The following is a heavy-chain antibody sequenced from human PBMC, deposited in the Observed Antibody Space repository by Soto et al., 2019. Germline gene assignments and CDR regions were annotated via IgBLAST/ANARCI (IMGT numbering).Heavy chain of an antibody. CDR1: GFTFSNAW. CDR3: TTDRDYDFWSGSRGVDY. J-gene: IGHJ4*02. Sequence: GGSLSLSCTASGFTFSNAWMSWVRQAPGKGLEWVGRIKSKTDGGTTDYAAPVKGRFTISRDDSKNTLYLQMNSLKTEDTAVYYCTTDRDYDFWSGSRGVDYWGQGTLVTVSS. V-gene: IGHV3-15*01. CDR2: IKSKTDGGTT. D-gene: IGHD3-3*01.